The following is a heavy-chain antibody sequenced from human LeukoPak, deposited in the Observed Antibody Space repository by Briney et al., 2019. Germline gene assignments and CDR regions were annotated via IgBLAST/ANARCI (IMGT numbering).Heavy chain of an antibody. CDR3: ARTITYYYDSSGYYADY. CDR2: INHSGST. CDR1: GGSFSGYY. J-gene: IGHJ4*02. D-gene: IGHD3-22*01. Sequence: SETLSLTCAVYGGSFSGYYWSWIRQPPGKGLEWIGEINHSGSTNYNPSLKSRVTISVDTSKNQFSLKLSSVTAADTAVYYCARTITYYYDSSGYYADYWGQGTLVTVPS. V-gene: IGHV4-34*01.